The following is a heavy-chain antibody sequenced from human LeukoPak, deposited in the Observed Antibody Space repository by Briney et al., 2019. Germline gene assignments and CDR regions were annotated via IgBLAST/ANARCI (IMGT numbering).Heavy chain of an antibody. Sequence: ASVKGSCKASGYTFTSYGISWVRQAPGQGLECMGWISAYNGNTNYAQKLQGRVTITTDTSTSTAYMELRSLRSDDTAVYYCARDRPLYSTRNNWFDPWGQGTLVTVSS. CDR3: ARDRPLYSTRNNWFDP. V-gene: IGHV1-18*04. CDR2: ISAYNGNT. J-gene: IGHJ5*02. CDR1: GYTFTSYG. D-gene: IGHD3-16*01.